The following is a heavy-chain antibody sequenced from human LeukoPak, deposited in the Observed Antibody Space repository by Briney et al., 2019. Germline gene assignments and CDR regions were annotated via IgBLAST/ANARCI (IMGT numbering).Heavy chain of an antibody. CDR2: IIPIFGTA. V-gene: IGHV1-69*05. D-gene: IGHD3-22*01. CDR1: GGTFSSYA. Sequence: ASVKVSCKASGGTFSSYAISWVRQAPGQGREWMGGIIPIFGTANYAQKFQGRVTITTDESTSTAYMELSSLRSEDTAVYYCASSGLAYDSSGYYSSCFDYWGQGTLVTVSS. J-gene: IGHJ4*02. CDR3: ASSGLAYDSSGYYSSCFDY.